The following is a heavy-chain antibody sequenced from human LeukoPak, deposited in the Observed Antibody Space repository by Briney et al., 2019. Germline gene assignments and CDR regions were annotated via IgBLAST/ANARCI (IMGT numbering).Heavy chain of an antibody. V-gene: IGHV4-4*02. Sequence: SETLSLTCTVSGDSISSTGCWTWVRQPPGEGLEWIGEVYHSGSTNYNPSLKSRVTISVDTSKNQFSLKLSSVTAADTAVYYCARFFSEKPRYYDSSGYSPRHYYYYYGMDVWGQGTTVTVSS. J-gene: IGHJ6*02. CDR2: VYHSGST. CDR1: GDSISSTGC. CDR3: ARFFSEKPRYYDSSGYSPRHYYYYYGMDV. D-gene: IGHD3-22*01.